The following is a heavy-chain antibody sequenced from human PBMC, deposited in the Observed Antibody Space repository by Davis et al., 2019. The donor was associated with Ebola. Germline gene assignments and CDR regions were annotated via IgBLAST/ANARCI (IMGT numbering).Heavy chain of an antibody. Sequence: PGGSLRLSCAASGFTFDDYAMHWVRQAPGKGLEWVSGISWNSGSIGYADSVKGRFTISRDNAKNSLYLQMNSLRAEDTALYYCAKDIGATGGFQHWGQGTLVTVSS. D-gene: IGHD1-14*01. V-gene: IGHV3-9*01. CDR1: GFTFDDYA. CDR2: ISWNSGSI. J-gene: IGHJ1*01. CDR3: AKDIGATGGFQH.